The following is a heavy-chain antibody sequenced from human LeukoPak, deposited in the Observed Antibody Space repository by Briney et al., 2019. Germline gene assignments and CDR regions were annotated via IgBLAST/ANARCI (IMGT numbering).Heavy chain of an antibody. CDR1: GFTLSSYG. Sequence: PGGSLRLSCAASGFTLSSYGMSWVRQAPGKGLEWVSAISGSGGSTYYADSVKGRFTISRDNSKNTLYLQMNSLRAEDTAVYYCAKDLGPIVGAYYWGQGTLVTVSS. V-gene: IGHV3-23*01. D-gene: IGHD1-26*01. J-gene: IGHJ4*02. CDR3: AKDLGPIVGAYY. CDR2: ISGSGGST.